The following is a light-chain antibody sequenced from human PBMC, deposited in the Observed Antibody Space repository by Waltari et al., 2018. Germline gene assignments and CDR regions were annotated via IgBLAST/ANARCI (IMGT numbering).Light chain of an antibody. CDR2: AAS. CDR1: QNIGSS. CDR3: QQSYSVPYT. J-gene: IGKJ2*01. Sequence: DIQMTQSPSALSASVGDGAPIYCRASQNIGSSVNWYQPKPGKAPDPLIYAASRLHRGVSCRFDGRGSGIYFSLTIKSLQPDDSATYFCQQSYSVPYTFGQGTKLEV. V-gene: IGKV1-39*01.